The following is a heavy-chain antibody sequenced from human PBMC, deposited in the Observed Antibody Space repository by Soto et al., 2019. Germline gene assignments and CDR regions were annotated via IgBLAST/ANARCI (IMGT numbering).Heavy chain of an antibody. CDR2: ILVGGST. J-gene: IGHJ3*02. D-gene: IGHD2-8*02. CDR1: GFTFSSYD. CDR3: AKSTATGAGAFEI. Sequence: EVQLVESGGGLVQPGGSLRLSCAASGFTFSSYDMSWVRQAPGKGLEWVSTILVGGSTHYEDSVKGRFTISRDTSKNTVYLQKNSLTAGDTAVYYCAKSTATGAGAFEICGQGTMVTVSS. V-gene: IGHV3-23*04.